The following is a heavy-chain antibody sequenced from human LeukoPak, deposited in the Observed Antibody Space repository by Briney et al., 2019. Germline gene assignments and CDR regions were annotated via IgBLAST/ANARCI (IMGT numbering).Heavy chain of an antibody. Sequence: GGSLRLSCAASGFAFSSNWMHWVRQTPGKGLVWVSRINSGGSGTSYADSVEGRFTISRDNAKNSLYLQMNSLRAEDTAVYYCARVLRAAAVDYWGQGTLVTVSS. CDR3: ARVLRAAAVDY. J-gene: IGHJ4*02. D-gene: IGHD6-13*01. CDR2: INSGGSGT. CDR1: GFAFSSNW. V-gene: IGHV3-74*01.